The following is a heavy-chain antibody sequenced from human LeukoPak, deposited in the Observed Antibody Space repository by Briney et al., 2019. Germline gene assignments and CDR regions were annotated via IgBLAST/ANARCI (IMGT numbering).Heavy chain of an antibody. J-gene: IGHJ4*02. Sequence: SETLSLTCTVSGGSISSYYWSWIRQPPGKGLEWIGYIYYSGSTNYNPSLKSRVTISVDTSKNQFSLKLSSVAAADTAVYYCARVVRGYEDYWGQGTLVTVSS. CDR2: IYYSGST. V-gene: IGHV4-59*01. D-gene: IGHD5-12*01. CDR1: GGSISSYY. CDR3: ARVVRGYEDY.